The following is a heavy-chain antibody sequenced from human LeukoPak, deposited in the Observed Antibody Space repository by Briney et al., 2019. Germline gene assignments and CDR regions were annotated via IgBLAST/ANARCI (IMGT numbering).Heavy chain of an antibody. D-gene: IGHD3-10*01. CDR2: IRTKDKNYAA. V-gene: IGHV3-73*01. Sequence: GGSLRLSCAASGFTFSAAAMHWVRQTSDKGLEWVGRIRTKDKNYAAEYGASVKGRFSISRDDSKSTAFLLMNSLKIEDTAVYYCTRLAMVRGVGYYGMDVWGKGTTVIVSS. J-gene: IGHJ6*04. CDR3: TRLAMVRGVGYYGMDV. CDR1: GFTFSAAA.